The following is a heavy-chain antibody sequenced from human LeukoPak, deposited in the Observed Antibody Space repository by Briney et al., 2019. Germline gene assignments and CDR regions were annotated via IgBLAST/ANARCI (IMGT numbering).Heavy chain of an antibody. CDR3: ARGPERYSDSSGSAYFQH. V-gene: IGHV1-46*01. D-gene: IGHD3-22*01. Sequence: GASVKVSCKASGYTFTSYYMHWVRQAPGQGLEWMGIINPSGGSTSYAQKFQGRVTMTRNTSINTAYMELSSLRSEDTAVYYCARGPERYSDSSGSAYFQHWGQGTLVTASS. CDR2: INPSGGST. CDR1: GYTFTSYY. J-gene: IGHJ1*01.